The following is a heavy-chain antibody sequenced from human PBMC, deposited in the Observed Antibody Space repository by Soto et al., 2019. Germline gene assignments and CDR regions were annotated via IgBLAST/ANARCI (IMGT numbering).Heavy chain of an antibody. CDR1: GGTFSSYA. Sequence: VASVKVSCKASGGTFSSYAISWVRQAPGQGLEWMGGIIPIFGTANYAQKFQGRVTITADESTSTAYMELSSLRSEDTAVYYCARGDSSGPSFRFDPWGQGTLVTVSS. V-gene: IGHV1-69*13. CDR3: ARGDSSGPSFRFDP. D-gene: IGHD3-22*01. CDR2: IIPIFGTA. J-gene: IGHJ5*02.